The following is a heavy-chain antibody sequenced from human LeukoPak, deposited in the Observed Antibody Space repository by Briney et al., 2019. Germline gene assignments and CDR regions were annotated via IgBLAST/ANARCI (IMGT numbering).Heavy chain of an antibody. J-gene: IGHJ3*01. V-gene: IGHV4-59*07. CDR2: VYYTGST. D-gene: IGHD6-13*01. CDR3: ARISSSNWYNERGAFDV. Sequence: PSHTLSPTRTVAGGSISSSYCSSTRHPPGKGRGWIVFVYYTGSTNYSPSLKSRVTISVDTSKNQFSLKLRSVTAADTAVYYCARISSSNWYNERGAFDVWGQGTMVTVSS. CDR1: GGSISSSY.